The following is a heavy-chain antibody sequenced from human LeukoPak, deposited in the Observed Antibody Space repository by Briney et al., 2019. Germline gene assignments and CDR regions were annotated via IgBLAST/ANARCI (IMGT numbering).Heavy chain of an antibody. D-gene: IGHD3-22*01. CDR3: ARQDYYDSRIDAFDI. CDR1: GGSFSGYY. CDR2: INHSGST. V-gene: IGHV4-34*01. J-gene: IGHJ3*02. Sequence: SETLSPTCAVYGGSFSGYYWSWIRQPPGKGLEWIGEINHSGSTNYNPSLKSRVTISVDTSKNQFSLKLSSVTAADTAVYYCARQDYYDSRIDAFDIWGQGIMVTVSS.